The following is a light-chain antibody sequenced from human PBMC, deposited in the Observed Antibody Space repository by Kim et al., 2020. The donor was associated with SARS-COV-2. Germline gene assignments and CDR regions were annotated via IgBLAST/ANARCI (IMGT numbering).Light chain of an antibody. CDR2: GAS. V-gene: IGKV3-20*01. J-gene: IGKJ1*01. CDR3: QQYGSSPTT. Sequence: EIVLTQSPATLSLSPGERATLSCRASQSVSNTYLAWYQQKPGQAPSLLIYGASSRATDIPDRFSGSGSGADFTLTISRLEPEDFGVYYCQQYGSSPTTFGHGTKVDIK. CDR1: QSVSNTY.